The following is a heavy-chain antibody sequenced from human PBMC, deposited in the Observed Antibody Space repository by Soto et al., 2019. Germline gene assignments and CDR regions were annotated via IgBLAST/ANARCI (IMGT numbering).Heavy chain of an antibody. J-gene: IGHJ6*01. D-gene: IGHD2-2*01. CDR2: IDYSGST. CDR1: GGSVSSGYYY. Sequence: QVQLQESGPGLMKPSETLSLTCTVSGGSVSSGYYYWSWIRQPPGKGLEWIGYIDYSGSTTYNPSLKSRVTISVDTSRNQFSLKLSSVTAADTAVYYCARVVQKDGGILSNYYHGMDVW. V-gene: IGHV4-61*01. CDR3: ARVVQKDGGILSNYYHGMDV.